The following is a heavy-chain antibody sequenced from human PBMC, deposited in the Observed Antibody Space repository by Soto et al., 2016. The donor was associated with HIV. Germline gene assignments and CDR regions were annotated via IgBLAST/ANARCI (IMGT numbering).Heavy chain of an antibody. V-gene: IGHV3-74*01. J-gene: IGHJ4*02. CDR2: INSDGSST. D-gene: IGHD3-3*01. Sequence: EVQLVESGGGLVQPGGSLGLSCAASGFSFSTYWMHWVRQAPGKGLVWVSRINSDGSSTSYADSVKGRFIISRDNAKNTLYLQMNSLRAEDTAVYYCARGGGGFLEWLLFYFDYWGQGTLVTVSS. CDR1: GFSFSTYW. CDR3: ARGGGGFLEWLLFYFDY.